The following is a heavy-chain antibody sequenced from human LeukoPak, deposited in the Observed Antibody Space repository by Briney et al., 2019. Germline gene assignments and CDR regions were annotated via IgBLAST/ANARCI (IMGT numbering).Heavy chain of an antibody. Sequence: GGSLRLSCVGSGFTFSSYTMNWVRQAPGKGLEWVSTLSYDISYIYYADSVKGRFTISRDDAKNSLYLQMNSLRAEDTAVYYCARDGQYGDYVDYWGQGTLVTVSS. V-gene: IGHV3-21*01. D-gene: IGHD4-17*01. CDR1: GFTFSSYT. CDR2: LSYDISYI. J-gene: IGHJ4*02. CDR3: ARDGQYGDYVDY.